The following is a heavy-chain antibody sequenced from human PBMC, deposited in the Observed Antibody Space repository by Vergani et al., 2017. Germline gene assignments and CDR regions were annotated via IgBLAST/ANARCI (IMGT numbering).Heavy chain of an antibody. CDR1: GGSFSGYY. D-gene: IGHD2-15*01. J-gene: IGHJ6*02. CDR3: APRRAVCSGGSCYNAVGGMDV. Sequence: QVQLQQWGAGLLKPSETLSLTCAVYGGSFSGYYWSWIRQPPGKGLEWIGEINHSGSTNYNPSLKSRVTISVDTSKNQFSLKLSSVTAADTAVYYCAPRRAVCSGGSCYNAVGGMDVWGQGTTVTVSS. V-gene: IGHV4-34*01. CDR2: INHSGST.